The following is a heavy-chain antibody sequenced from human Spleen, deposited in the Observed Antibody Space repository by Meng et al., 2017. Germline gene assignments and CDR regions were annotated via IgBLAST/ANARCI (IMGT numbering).Heavy chain of an antibody. Sequence: GGSLRLSCAASGFTFDDYAMHWVRQATGKGLEWVSAIGIAGDTYYPDSVKGRFTISREDAKKSVYLHMNTLRAEDTAVYYCARGTSYSYGFDSWGRGILVTVSS. D-gene: IGHD5-18*01. J-gene: IGHJ4*02. CDR1: GFTFDDYA. CDR2: IGIAGDT. CDR3: ARGTSYSYGFDS. V-gene: IGHV3-13*01.